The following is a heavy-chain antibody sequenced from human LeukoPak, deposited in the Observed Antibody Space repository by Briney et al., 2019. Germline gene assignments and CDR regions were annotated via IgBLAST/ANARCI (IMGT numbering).Heavy chain of an antibody. D-gene: IGHD3-22*01. CDR3: TTGPPLTYDSPSFDY. CDR1: GFTFRSYD. J-gene: IGHJ4*02. V-gene: IGHV3-33*01. CDR2: IWYDGSNK. Sequence: PGGSLRLSCAASGFTFRSYDIHWVRQAPGRGLEWVAVIWYDGSNKYYADSVKGRFTISRDNSKNTLSLQMNSLRVEDTAVYYCTTGPPLTYDSPSFDYWGQGTLVTVSS.